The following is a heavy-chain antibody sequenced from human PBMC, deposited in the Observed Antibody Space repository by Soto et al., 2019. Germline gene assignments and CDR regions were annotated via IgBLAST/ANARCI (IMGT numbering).Heavy chain of an antibody. CDR1: SGSVSSGGYF. CDR3: AGSSAHSMCDY. CDR2: IYHTGST. D-gene: IGHD2-2*01. J-gene: IGHJ4*02. Sequence: SETLSLTWTVSSGSVSSGGYFWRWIRQLPGKGLEWIGYIYHTGSTFYNPSLKSRVTIPLDTSKSQFSLRLTSVTAADTAMYFCAGSSAHSMCDYWGRRTLGTVAS. V-gene: IGHV4-31*02.